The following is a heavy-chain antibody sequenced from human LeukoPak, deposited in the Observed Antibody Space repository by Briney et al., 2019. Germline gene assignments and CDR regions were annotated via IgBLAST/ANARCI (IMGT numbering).Heavy chain of an antibody. J-gene: IGHJ5*02. Sequence: GGSLRLSCAASGFTYSAYSMNWVRQAPGKGLDWVSYISSGSSTIYYADSVKGRFTISRDNAKNSLYLQMNTLRDEDTAVYYCARGGSRYGGFDPWGQGTLVTVSS. D-gene: IGHD5-18*01. CDR2: ISSGSSTI. CDR1: GFTYSAYS. CDR3: ARGGSRYGGFDP. V-gene: IGHV3-48*02.